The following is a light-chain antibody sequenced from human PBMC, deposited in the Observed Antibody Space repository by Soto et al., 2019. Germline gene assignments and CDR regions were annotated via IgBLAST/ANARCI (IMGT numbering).Light chain of an antibody. CDR3: AVWDDSLNGPV. V-gene: IGLV1-44*01. CDR2: SNN. CDR1: RSNIGSNA. J-gene: IGLJ2*01. Sequence: QSVLTQPPSASGTPGQRVTISCSGSRSNIGSNAVNWYQQLPGTAPKLLIYSNNDRPSGVPDRLSGSKSGTSASLAISGLQSEDEADYYCAVWDDSLNGPVFGGGTKVTVL.